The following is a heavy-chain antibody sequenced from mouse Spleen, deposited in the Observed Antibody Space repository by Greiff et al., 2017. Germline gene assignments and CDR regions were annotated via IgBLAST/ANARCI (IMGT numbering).Heavy chain of an antibody. Sequence: DVQLQESGPGLVKPSQSLSLTCSVTGYSITSGYYWNWIRQFPGNKLEWMGYISYDGSNNYNPSLKNRISITRDTSKNQFFLKLNSVTTEDTATYYCARVGRGDYFDYWGQGTTLTVSS. CDR2: ISYDGSN. D-gene: IGHD4-1*01. CDR1: GYSITSGYY. CDR3: ARVGRGDYFDY. J-gene: IGHJ2*01. V-gene: IGHV3-6*01.